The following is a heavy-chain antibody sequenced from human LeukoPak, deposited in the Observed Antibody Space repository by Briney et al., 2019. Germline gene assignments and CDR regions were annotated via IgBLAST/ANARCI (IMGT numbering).Heavy chain of an antibody. CDR1: GYTFTSYY. D-gene: IGHD3-16*01. Sequence: ASVKVSCKASGYTFTSYYMHWVRQAPGQGLEWMGIINPSGGSTSYAQKFQGRVTMTRDMSTSTVYMELSSLRSEDTAVYYCARVFGVYLFFDYWGQGTLVTVSS. J-gene: IGHJ4*02. CDR3: ARVFGVYLFFDY. CDR2: INPSGGST. V-gene: IGHV1-46*01.